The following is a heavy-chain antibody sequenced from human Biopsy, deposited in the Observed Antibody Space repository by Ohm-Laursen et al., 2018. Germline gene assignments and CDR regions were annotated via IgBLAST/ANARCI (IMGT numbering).Heavy chain of an antibody. D-gene: IGHD7-27*01. Sequence: SLRLSCAASGLSFDDYAMHWVRQAPGKGLEWVSGISWNSGSIGYADSVKGRFTISRDNAKNTLFLQMNSLSTEDTAVYYCVSFGINWGLSYWGQGILVTVAS. V-gene: IGHV3-9*01. CDR1: GLSFDDYA. CDR3: VSFGINWGLSY. J-gene: IGHJ4*02. CDR2: ISWNSGSI.